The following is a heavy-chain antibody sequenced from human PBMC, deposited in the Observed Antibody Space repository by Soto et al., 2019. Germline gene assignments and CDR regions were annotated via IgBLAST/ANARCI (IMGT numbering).Heavy chain of an antibody. CDR3: ARDSGGCSSTSCYDNWFDP. V-gene: IGHV1-18*01. D-gene: IGHD2-2*01. CDR1: GYTFTNYG. J-gene: IGHJ5*02. Sequence: ASVRVSCKASGYTFTNYGISWVRQAPGQGLEWMGWISAYNGNTKYAQKLQGRVTMTTDTSTSTAYMELRSLRSDDTAVYYCARDSGGCSSTSCYDNWFDPWGQGTLVTSPQ. CDR2: ISAYNGNT.